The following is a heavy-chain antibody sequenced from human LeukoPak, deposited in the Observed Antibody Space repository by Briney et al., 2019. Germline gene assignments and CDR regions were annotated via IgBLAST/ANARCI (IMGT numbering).Heavy chain of an antibody. Sequence: GGSLRLSCAASGFTFSSYGMHWVRQAPGKGLEWVAVISYDGSNKYYPDSVKGRFTISRDNSKNTLYLQMNSLRAEDTAVYYCANLASGRDDAFDIWGQGTMVTVSS. CDR1: GFTFSSYG. V-gene: IGHV3-30*18. J-gene: IGHJ3*02. CDR3: ANLASGRDDAFDI. D-gene: IGHD3-3*01. CDR2: ISYDGSNK.